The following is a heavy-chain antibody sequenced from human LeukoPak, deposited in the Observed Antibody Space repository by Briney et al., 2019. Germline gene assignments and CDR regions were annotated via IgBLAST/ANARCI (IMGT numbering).Heavy chain of an antibody. V-gene: IGHV1-18*01. CDR2: ITAYNGNT. CDR3: ARDGAAAGGYYFDY. J-gene: IGHJ4*02. Sequence: ASVKVSCKASGYTFASYGISWVRQAPGQGLEWMGWITAYNGNTNYAQKLQGRVTMTTETSTSTAYMELRSLRSDDTAVYYCARDGAAAGGYYFDYWGQGTLVTVSS. D-gene: IGHD6-13*01. CDR1: GYTFASYG.